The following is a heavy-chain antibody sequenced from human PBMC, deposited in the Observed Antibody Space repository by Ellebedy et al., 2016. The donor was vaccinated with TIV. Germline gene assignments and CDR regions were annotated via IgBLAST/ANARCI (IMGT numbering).Heavy chain of an antibody. CDR1: GFPFSNYE. V-gene: IGHV3-48*03. Sequence: GESLKISCAASGFPFSNYEMIWVRQAPGKGLEWVSYISSSGTTVYYADSVKGQLTISRDNAKNSLHLQMNSLRAEDTAVYYCAGGYYAKDYYYYSGMDVWGQGTTVAVSS. CDR3: AGGYYAKDYYYYSGMDV. D-gene: IGHD1-26*01. J-gene: IGHJ6*02. CDR2: ISSSGTTV.